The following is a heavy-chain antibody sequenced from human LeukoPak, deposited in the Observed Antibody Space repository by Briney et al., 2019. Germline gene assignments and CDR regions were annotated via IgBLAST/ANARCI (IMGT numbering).Heavy chain of an antibody. CDR1: GFTFSSYS. V-gene: IGHV3-48*01. J-gene: IGHJ4*02. Sequence: PGGSLRLSCAASGFTFSSYSMNWVRQAPGKGLEWVSYISSSSSTIYYADSVKGRFTISRDNSKNTLYLQMNSLRAEDTAVYYCAKDLRIAASGNYWGQGTLVTVSS. CDR2: ISSSSSTI. CDR3: AKDLRIAASGNY. D-gene: IGHD6-6*01.